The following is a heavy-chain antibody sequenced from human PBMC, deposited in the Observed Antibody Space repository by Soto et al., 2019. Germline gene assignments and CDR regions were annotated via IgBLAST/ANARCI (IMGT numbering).Heavy chain of an antibody. CDR2: ITSYGKSK. J-gene: IGHJ5*02. D-gene: IGHD2-21*02. CDR3: ARESGDWPLNWLDP. CDR1: GFNFSNHW. Sequence: GSLRLSCAASGFNFSNHWMHWVRQRPAEGLVWVSRITSYGKSKAYAESVKGRFAISRDNAKNTLYMQMNGLTAEDTAVYYCARESGDWPLNWLDPWGQGTLVNSPQ. V-gene: IGHV3-74*01.